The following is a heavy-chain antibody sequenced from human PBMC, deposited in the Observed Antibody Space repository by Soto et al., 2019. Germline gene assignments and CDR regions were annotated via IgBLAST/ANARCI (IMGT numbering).Heavy chain of an antibody. D-gene: IGHD3-10*01. CDR3: ARTNGAGSYYNH. CDR2: IYPGDSDP. V-gene: IGHV5-51*03. Sequence: EVQLVQSGAEVKKPGESLKISCKASGYSFTNYWIAWMRQMPGKGLEWMGIIYPGDSDPRYSPSFQGQVTISADNSISTACLQWSSLRASDTAIYYCARTNGAGSYYNHWGQGTLVTVSS. J-gene: IGHJ5*02. CDR1: GYSFTNYW.